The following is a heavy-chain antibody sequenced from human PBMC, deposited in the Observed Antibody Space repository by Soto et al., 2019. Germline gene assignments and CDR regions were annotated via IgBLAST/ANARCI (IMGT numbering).Heavy chain of an antibody. CDR1: GHIFNSYD. CDR2: MNPNSGNT. D-gene: IGHD7-27*01. Sequence: ASVKVSCKAFGHIFNSYDINWVRQATGQGFEWMGWMNPNSGNTGYAQKFQGRVTMTRDTSITTAYMELSSLRSEDTAVYYCARSHRNWGFDYWGLGTLVTVSS. J-gene: IGHJ4*02. V-gene: IGHV1-8*01. CDR3: ARSHRNWGFDY.